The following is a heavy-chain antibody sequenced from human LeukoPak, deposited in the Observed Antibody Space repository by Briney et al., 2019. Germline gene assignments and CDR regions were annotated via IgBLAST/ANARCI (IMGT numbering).Heavy chain of an antibody. CDR3: ASHTLIRGVTHFDY. Sequence: GGSLRLSCADSGFTFNSYAMTWVRQAPGKGLEWVSTISGGGGSTYYADSVKGRFTVSRDNSKNTLYLQMNSLRAEDTAVYYCASHTLIRGVTHFDYWGQGTLVTVSS. CDR1: GFTFNSYA. V-gene: IGHV3-23*01. CDR2: ISGGGGST. D-gene: IGHD3-10*01. J-gene: IGHJ4*02.